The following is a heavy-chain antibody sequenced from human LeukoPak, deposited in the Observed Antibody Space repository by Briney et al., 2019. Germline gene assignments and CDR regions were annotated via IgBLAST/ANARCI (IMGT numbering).Heavy chain of an antibody. V-gene: IGHV3-72*01. D-gene: IGHD1-26*01. J-gene: IGHJ4*02. CDR2: TRNKANSYIT. Sequence: PGGSLRLSCAASGFTFSDHFLDWVRQAPGEGLEWVGRTRNKANSYITEYAASVKGRFTISRDDSKNSLYLQMSSLKTDDTTMYYCASIRGTFGYWGQGTLVTVSS. CDR1: GFTFSDHF. CDR3: ASIRGTFGY.